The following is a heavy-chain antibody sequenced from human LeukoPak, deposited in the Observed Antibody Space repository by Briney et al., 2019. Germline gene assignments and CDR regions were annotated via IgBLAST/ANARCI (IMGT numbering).Heavy chain of an antibody. D-gene: IGHD4-4*01. CDR3: ARHDYSKSLDY. CDR2: INHSGST. Sequence: SETLSLTCAVYGGSFSGYYWSWIRQPPGKGLEWIGEINHSGSTNYNPSLKSRVTISVDTSKNQFSLKLSSVTAADTAVYYCARHDYSKSLDYWGQGTLVTVSS. V-gene: IGHV4-34*01. J-gene: IGHJ4*02. CDR1: GGSFSGYY.